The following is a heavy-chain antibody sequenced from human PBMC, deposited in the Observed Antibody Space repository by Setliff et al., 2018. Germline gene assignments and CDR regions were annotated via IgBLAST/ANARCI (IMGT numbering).Heavy chain of an antibody. Sequence: PSETLSLTCTVSGGSISISGYYWTWIRQHPGKGLEWIGYIYYSGSAYYNPSLKSRVSISVDTSKNQFSLNLSSVTAEDTAVYYCARGQAGSTIFGVVSPLDYWGQGTLVTVSS. J-gene: IGHJ4*02. D-gene: IGHD3-3*01. CDR1: GGSISISGYY. CDR3: ARGQAGSTIFGVVSPLDY. CDR2: IYYSGSA. V-gene: IGHV4-31*03.